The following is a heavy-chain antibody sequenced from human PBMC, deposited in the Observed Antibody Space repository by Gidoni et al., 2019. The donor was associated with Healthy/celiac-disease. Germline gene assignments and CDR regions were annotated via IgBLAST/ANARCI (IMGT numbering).Heavy chain of an antibody. D-gene: IGHD6-6*01. V-gene: IGHV4-30-4*01. CDR2: IYYSGST. Sequence: YIYYSGSTYYNPSLKSRVTISVDTSKNQFSLKLSSVTAADTAVYYCARSPEYSSSSREVDYWGQGTLVTVSS. J-gene: IGHJ4*02. CDR3: ARSPEYSSSSREVDY.